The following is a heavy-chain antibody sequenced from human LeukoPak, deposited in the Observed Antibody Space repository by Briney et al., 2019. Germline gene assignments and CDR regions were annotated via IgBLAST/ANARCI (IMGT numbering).Heavy chain of an antibody. V-gene: IGHV1-24*01. J-gene: IGHJ5*02. D-gene: IGHD5-18*01. CDR2: FDPEDGET. Sequence: GASVKVSCKVSGYTLTELSMHWVRQAPGKGLEWMGGFDPEDGETIYAQKFQGRVTMTEDTSTDTAYMELSSLRSDDTAVYYCARDFRAAMVSDWFDPWGQGTLVTVSS. CDR1: GYTLTELS. CDR3: ARDFRAAMVSDWFDP.